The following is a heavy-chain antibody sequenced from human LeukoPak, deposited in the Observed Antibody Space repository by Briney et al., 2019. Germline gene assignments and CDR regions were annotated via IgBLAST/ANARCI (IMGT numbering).Heavy chain of an antibody. V-gene: IGHV3-48*03. J-gene: IGHJ6*02. CDR2: ISSSGSTI. Sequence: GSLRLSCAASGFTFSSYEMNWVRQAPGKGLEWVSYISSSGSTIYYADSVKGRFTISRDNAKNSLYLQMNSLRAEDTAVYYCARRAYYYGMDVWGQGTTVTVSS. CDR1: GFTFSSYE. CDR3: ARRAYYYGMDV.